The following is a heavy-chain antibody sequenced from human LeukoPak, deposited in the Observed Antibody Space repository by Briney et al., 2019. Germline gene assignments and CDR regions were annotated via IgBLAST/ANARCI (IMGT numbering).Heavy chain of an antibody. D-gene: IGHD3-22*01. Sequence: SETLSLTCAVYGGSLSGYYWSWIRQPPGKGMEWIGAINHSGSTNYNPSLKGRVTISVDTSKNQFSLRLSSVTAADTAVYYCGRGYDSSGYYGDDFDYWGQGTLVTVSS. CDR1: GGSLSGYY. V-gene: IGHV4-34*01. J-gene: IGHJ4*02. CDR3: GRGYDSSGYYGDDFDY. CDR2: INHSGST.